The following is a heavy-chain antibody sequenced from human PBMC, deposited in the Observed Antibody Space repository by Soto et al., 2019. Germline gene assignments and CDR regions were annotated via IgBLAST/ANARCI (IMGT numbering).Heavy chain of an antibody. CDR3: AKSAKLYASIGSIAARRLRLFPYVMAV. J-gene: IGHJ6*02. D-gene: IGHD6-6*01. Sequence: GGSLRLSCAASGLSFSDFYMSWIRQTPGKGLEWVSYISSSGDSIHYADSVKGRFTISRDNAKNSLYLQMNSLRAEDTAVYYYAKSAKLYASIGSIAARRLRLFPYVMAVWGQGTTVTVSS. V-gene: IGHV3-11*01. CDR2: ISSSGDSI. CDR1: GLSFSDFY.